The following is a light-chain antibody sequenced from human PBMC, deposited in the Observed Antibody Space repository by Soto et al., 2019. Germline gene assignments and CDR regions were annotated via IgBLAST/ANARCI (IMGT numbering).Light chain of an antibody. V-gene: IGKV3-20*01. J-gene: IGKJ2*01. Sequence: EIVLTQSPGTLSLSPGERATLSCRASQGINSNYLAWYQQKPGQPPRLLIYGASTRATGIPDRFSGSASGTDFTLTISRLEPEDFAVFYCQQYDNSLYTFGQGTKLEIK. CDR2: GAS. CDR1: QGINSNY. CDR3: QQYDNSLYT.